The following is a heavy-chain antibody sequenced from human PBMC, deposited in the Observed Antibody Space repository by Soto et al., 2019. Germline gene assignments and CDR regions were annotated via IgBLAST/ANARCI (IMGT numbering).Heavy chain of an antibody. J-gene: IGHJ5*01. CDR1: GGFISSGGYY. Sequence: QVQLQESGPGLLKPSETLSLTCTVSGGFISSGGYYWSWIRQHPVKGLEWIGSSYYRGNTYYNPSLNGVSTIPVDTSKHQSSLKLNSVTAANTAVYYCARGETDYWFDSWGQETLVTVSS. V-gene: IGHV4-31*01. CDR3: ARGETDYWFDS. CDR2: SYYRGNT.